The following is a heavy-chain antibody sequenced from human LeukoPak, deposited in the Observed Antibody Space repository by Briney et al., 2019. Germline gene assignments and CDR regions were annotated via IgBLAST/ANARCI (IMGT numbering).Heavy chain of an antibody. CDR1: GGTFRSYA. J-gene: IGHJ6*02. D-gene: IGHD3-10*01. CDR3: VTLGWFGEAYGMDV. Sequence: SVKVSCKASGGTFRSYAINWVRQAPGQGLEWMGRIIPMLSITNYAQKLQGRVTITADKSTNTAYMELSSLRSEDTAVYYCVTLGWFGEAYGMDVWGQGTTVTVSS. CDR2: IIPMLSIT. V-gene: IGHV1-69*04.